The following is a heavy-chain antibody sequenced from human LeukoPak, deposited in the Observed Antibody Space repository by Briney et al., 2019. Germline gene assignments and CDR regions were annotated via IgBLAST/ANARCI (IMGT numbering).Heavy chain of an antibody. Sequence: PSETLSLTCTVSGGSISGGSYYWSWIRQAAGKGLEWIGRIYTSGSTNYNPSLKSRVTISVDTSKNQFSLKLSSVTAADTAVYYCAGEATYYDFWSGPRSLDYWGQGTLVTVSS. J-gene: IGHJ4*02. CDR2: IYTSGST. D-gene: IGHD3-3*01. CDR3: AGEATYYDFWSGPRSLDY. V-gene: IGHV4-61*02. CDR1: GGSISGGSYY.